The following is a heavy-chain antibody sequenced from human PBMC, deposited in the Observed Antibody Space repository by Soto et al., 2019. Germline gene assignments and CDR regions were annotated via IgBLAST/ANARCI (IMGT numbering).Heavy chain of an antibody. CDR2: INNRNGNT. V-gene: IGHV1-18*01. J-gene: IGHJ4*02. D-gene: IGHD1-26*01. Sequence: QVQLVQSGAEVRKPGASVKVSCKASGHTFITFGVSWVRQAPGQGLEWMGWINNRNGNTNYAQKFQGRVTMTRDTSTTTVYMELRSLTSDDTAVHYCARDGNQWDHKYCDSWGQGTLVIVSS. CDR1: GHTFITFG. CDR3: ARDGNQWDHKYCDS.